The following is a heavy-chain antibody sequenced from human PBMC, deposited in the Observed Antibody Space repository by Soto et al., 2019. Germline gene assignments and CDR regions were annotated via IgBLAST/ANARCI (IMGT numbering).Heavy chain of an antibody. CDR1: GFTFSSYG. CDR2: IWYDGSNK. J-gene: IGHJ5*02. CDR3: ARGDNIAAAVSGWFDP. Sequence: PGGSLRLSCAASGFTFSSYGMHWVRQAPGKGLEWVAVIWYDGSNKYYADSVKGRFTISRDNSKNTLYLQMNSLRAEDTAVYYCARGDNIAAAVSGWFDPWGQGTLVTVSS. D-gene: IGHD6-13*01. V-gene: IGHV3-33*01.